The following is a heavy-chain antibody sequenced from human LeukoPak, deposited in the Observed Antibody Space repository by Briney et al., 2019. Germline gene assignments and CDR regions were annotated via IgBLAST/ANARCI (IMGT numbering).Heavy chain of an antibody. Sequence: GSLRLSFAASGFIFSSHAMSWVRQAPGKGLAGVSAISGSGGSTYCADTVKGRFTISRDNSKNTLYLQMNSLRAEDTAVYYCAKDQIVVVPAAPDHFDYWGQGTLVTVSS. CDR2: ISGSGGST. D-gene: IGHD2-2*01. CDR1: GFIFSSHA. CDR3: AKDQIVVVPAAPDHFDY. J-gene: IGHJ4*02. V-gene: IGHV3-23*01.